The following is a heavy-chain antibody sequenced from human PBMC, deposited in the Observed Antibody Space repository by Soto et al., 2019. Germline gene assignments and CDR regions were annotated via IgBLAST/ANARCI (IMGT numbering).Heavy chain of an antibody. J-gene: IGHJ4*02. V-gene: IGHV2-5*02. CDR2: IYWDDDK. CDR3: AHSRYYGSGHLYYSDY. Sequence: QITLKESGPTLVKPTQTLTLTCTFSGFSLSTSEVGVGWIRQPPGKALEWLALIYWDDDKRYSPSLKSRLTITKDPTKNQVVLTMANMDPVDTATYYCAHSRYYGSGHLYYSDYSGQGTLVTVSS. CDR1: GFSLSTSEVG. D-gene: IGHD3-10*01.